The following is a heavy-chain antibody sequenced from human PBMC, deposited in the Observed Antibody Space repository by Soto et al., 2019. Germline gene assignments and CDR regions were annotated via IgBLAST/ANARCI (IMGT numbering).Heavy chain of an antibody. D-gene: IGHD3-22*01. CDR2: ISAYNGKT. CDR1: GYTFTSYG. Sequence: ASVKVSCKASGYTFTSYGISWVRQAPGQGLEWMGWISAYNGKTNYAQKFQGRVTMTTDTSTNTAYMELSSLRSEDTAVYYCARGGERSMIVGHSYGTDVWGQGTTVTVSS. CDR3: ARGGERSMIVGHSYGTDV. J-gene: IGHJ6*02. V-gene: IGHV1-18*01.